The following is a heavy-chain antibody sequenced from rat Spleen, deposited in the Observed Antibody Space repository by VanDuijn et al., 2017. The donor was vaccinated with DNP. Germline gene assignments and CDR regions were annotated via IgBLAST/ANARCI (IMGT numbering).Heavy chain of an antibody. CDR3: ASWTPGMS. D-gene: IGHD1-4*01. CDR2: IWNTGGT. Sequence: QVQLKESGPGLVQPSQTLSLTCTVAGFSLTTYNVHWVRQPPGKDLEWMGVIWNTGGTHYNSALKSRLSISKDTSKSQVFLKMNSLQTEDTATYYCASWTPGMSWGQGVVVTVSS. J-gene: IGHJ2*01. CDR1: GFSLTTYN. V-gene: IGHV2-41*01.